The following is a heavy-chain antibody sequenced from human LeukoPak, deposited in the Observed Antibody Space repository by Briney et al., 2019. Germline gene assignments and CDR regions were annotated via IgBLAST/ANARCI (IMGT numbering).Heavy chain of an antibody. J-gene: IGHJ4*02. Sequence: GGSLRLSCAASGFIFSTHGMYWVRQAPGKGLEWVSYIRYDRGTKYYADSVKGRFTISRDNSKNTLYLQMNSLRTEDTAVYYCAKAIPVVVPAANDYWGQGTLVTVSS. CDR3: AKAIPVVVPAANDY. D-gene: IGHD2-2*01. CDR1: GFIFSTHG. V-gene: IGHV3-30*02. CDR2: IRYDRGTK.